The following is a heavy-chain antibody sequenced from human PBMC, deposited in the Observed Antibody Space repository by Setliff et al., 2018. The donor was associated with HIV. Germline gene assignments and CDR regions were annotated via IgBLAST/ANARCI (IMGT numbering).Heavy chain of an antibody. J-gene: IGHJ4*02. Sequence: SETLSLTCSVSGGSISSGTDFWSWIRQPAGKGLEWIGRIYTSGSTKYNPSLDSRVTISVDTSKNSFSLHLTSVTAADTAVYFCARARGPPLPVLDFWGPGTLVTVSS. CDR2: IYTSGST. CDR1: GGSISSGTDF. D-gene: IGHD3-10*01. CDR3: ARARGPPLPVLDF. V-gene: IGHV4-61*02.